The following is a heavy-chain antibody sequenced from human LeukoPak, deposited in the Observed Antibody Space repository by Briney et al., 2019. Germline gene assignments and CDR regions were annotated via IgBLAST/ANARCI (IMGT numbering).Heavy chain of an antibody. V-gene: IGHV1-2*02. CDR2: INPNSGGT. Sequence: ASVKVSCKASGYTFTGYYMHWVRQAPGQGLGWMGWINPNSGGTNYAQKFQGRVTMTRDTSISTAYMELSRLRSDDTAVYYCARVSVFGVALRNLDYWGQGTLVTVSS. CDR3: ARVSVFGVALRNLDY. J-gene: IGHJ4*02. D-gene: IGHD3-3*01. CDR1: GYTFTGYY.